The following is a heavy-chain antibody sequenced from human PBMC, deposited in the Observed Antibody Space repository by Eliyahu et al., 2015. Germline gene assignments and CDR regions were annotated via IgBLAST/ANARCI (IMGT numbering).Heavy chain of an antibody. CDR1: GYSXSSXXY. D-gene: IGHD5-12*01. CDR2: IYHSGST. CDR3: ARATGIYSGYDYEPYYFDY. Sequence: QVQLQESGPGLVKPSEXLSLTCAVXGYSXSSXXYWGWLRXPPGKGLEWIGSIYHSGSTYYNPSLKSRVTISVDTSKNQFSLKLSSVTAADTAVYYCARATGIYSGYDYEPYYFDYWGQGTLVTVSS. J-gene: IGHJ4*02. V-gene: IGHV4-38-2*01.